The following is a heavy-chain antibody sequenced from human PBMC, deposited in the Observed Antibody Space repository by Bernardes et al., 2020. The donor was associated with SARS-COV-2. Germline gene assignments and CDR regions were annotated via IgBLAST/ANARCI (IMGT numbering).Heavy chain of an antibody. D-gene: IGHD3-10*01. CDR3: TTDHPSHYYGSGSSYYYGMDV. CDR2: IKSKTDGGTT. V-gene: IGHV3-15*01. J-gene: IGHJ6*02. Sequence: GGSLRLSCAASGFTFSNAWMSWVRQAPGKGLEWVGRIKSKTDGGTTDYAAPVKGRFTISRDDSKNTLYLQMNSLKTEDTAVYYCTTDHPSHYYGSGSSYYYGMDVWGQGTTVTVSS. CDR1: GFTFSNAW.